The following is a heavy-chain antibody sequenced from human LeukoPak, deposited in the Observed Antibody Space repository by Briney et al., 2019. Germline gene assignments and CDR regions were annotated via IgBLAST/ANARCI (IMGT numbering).Heavy chain of an antibody. CDR1: GSTFTGSG. CDR3: ARGEYGEQLLAY. CDR2: ISPSNGNT. J-gene: IGHJ4*02. V-gene: IGHV1-18*01. Sequence: ASVKLSCTASGSTFTGSGLSWVRKSPRQGLEWVRWISPSNGNTNYAQTLEGRVTMTTDTSTSTAYMELRSLRSDDTAVYYCARGEYGEQLLAYWGQGTLVTVSS. D-gene: IGHD4-17*01.